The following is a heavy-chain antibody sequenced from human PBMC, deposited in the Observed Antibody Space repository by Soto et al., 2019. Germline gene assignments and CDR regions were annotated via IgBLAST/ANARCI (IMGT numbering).Heavy chain of an antibody. D-gene: IGHD2-15*01. CDR2: IFYSGST. J-gene: IGHJ6*02. V-gene: IGHV4-39*01. Sequence: PSETQSLTCTVSGGSISSSSYYWGWIRQPPGKGLEWIGSIFYSGSTYYNPSLKSRVTISVDTSKNQFSLKLSSVTAADTAVYYCARHLTYCSFGSCYSDFPYYGMDVWGQGNTVTVSS. CDR3: ARHLTYCSFGSCYSDFPYYGMDV. CDR1: GGSISSSSYY.